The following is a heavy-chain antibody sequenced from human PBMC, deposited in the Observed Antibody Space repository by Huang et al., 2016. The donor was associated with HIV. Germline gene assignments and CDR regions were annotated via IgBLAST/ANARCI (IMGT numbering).Heavy chain of an antibody. J-gene: IGHJ4*02. V-gene: IGHV1-8*03. CDR1: GFNFNNYD. D-gene: IGHD3-22*01. Sequence: QVQLVQSGAEVKKPGASVKVSCKASGFNFNNYDFNWVRQASGQGREWMVGMNPKSGNTGYAQKVQGRVTITRNTSITTAYMELRSLRSEDTAVYYCARARGFLYDSTGYYSRYYFDSWGQGTLVTV. CDR2: MNPKSGNT. CDR3: ARARGFLYDSTGYYSRYYFDS.